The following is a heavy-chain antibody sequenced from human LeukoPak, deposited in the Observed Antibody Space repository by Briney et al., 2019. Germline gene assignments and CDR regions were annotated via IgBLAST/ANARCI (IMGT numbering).Heavy chain of an antibody. D-gene: IGHD4-17*01. J-gene: IGHJ4*02. CDR1: GFTFSSFG. CDR3: AKGPIQDYGDFYFDY. Sequence: GGSLRLSCAASGFTFSSFGMHWVRQAPGKGLEWVAYIQFHGASRFYADSVKGRFTISRDNSKNTLYLQMNNLRPEDTAAYYCAKGPIQDYGDFYFDYWGQGALVTVSP. CDR2: IQFHGASR. V-gene: IGHV3-30*02.